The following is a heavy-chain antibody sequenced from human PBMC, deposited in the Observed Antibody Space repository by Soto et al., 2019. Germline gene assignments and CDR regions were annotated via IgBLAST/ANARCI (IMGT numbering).Heavy chain of an antibody. CDR2: INSDGNST. CDR3: ARDMDTAWWFDY. V-gene: IGHV3-74*01. D-gene: IGHD5-18*01. CDR1: GFTFSSYW. Sequence: PGGSLRLSCAASGFTFSSYWMHWARQAPGKGLLWASRINSDGNSTSYADSVKGRFAISRDNAKNTLYLQMNSLRVEDIGVYYCARDMDTAWWFDYWGQGTLVTVS. J-gene: IGHJ4*01.